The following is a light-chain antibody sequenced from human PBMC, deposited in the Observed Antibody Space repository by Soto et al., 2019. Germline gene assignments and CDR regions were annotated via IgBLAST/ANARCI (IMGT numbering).Light chain of an antibody. Sequence: QSVLIQPPSASGTPGQWVSISCSGSNSNIGSGSVNWYQQLPGAAPKLLIYNNHQRPSGVPDRFSGSKSGTSASLAISGLQSEDEADYYCCSYTRTSNHYFFGSGTKLTVL. CDR2: NNH. V-gene: IGLV1-44*01. CDR1: NSNIGSGS. CDR3: CSYTRTSNHYF. J-gene: IGLJ1*01.